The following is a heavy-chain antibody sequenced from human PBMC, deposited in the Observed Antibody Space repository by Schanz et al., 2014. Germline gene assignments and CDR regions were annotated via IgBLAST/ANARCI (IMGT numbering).Heavy chain of an antibody. CDR1: GYTFASYD. CDR2: LNPDSGNS. J-gene: IGHJ5*02. D-gene: IGHD3-10*01. V-gene: IGHV1-8*01. Sequence: QVQLVQSGAEVKKPGASVKVSCKASGYTFASYDINWVRQATGQGLEWMAWLNPDSGNSGYAQKFQGRITMTRNTSVSTAYMELSRLRSDDTAVYYCAREGTVIRGLSGWFDPWGQGTLVTVSS. CDR3: AREGTVIRGLSGWFDP.